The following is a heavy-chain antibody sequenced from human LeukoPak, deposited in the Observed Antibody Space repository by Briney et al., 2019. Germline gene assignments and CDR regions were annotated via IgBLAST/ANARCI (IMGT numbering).Heavy chain of an antibody. V-gene: IGHV3-23*01. J-gene: IGHJ4*02. CDR2: ISGSGGNT. D-gene: IGHD1-7*01. CDR3: AKDITGTTRFDY. CDR1: GFTFSSYA. Sequence: PGASLRLSCAASGFTFSSYAMSWVRQAPGKGLEWVSGISGSGGNTYYADSVKGRFTTSRDSSKNTLYLQMDSLRAEDTAVYYCAKDITGTTRFDYWGQGTLVTVSS.